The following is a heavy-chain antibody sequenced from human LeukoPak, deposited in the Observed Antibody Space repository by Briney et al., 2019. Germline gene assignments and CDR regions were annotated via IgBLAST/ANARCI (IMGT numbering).Heavy chain of an antibody. V-gene: IGHV3-23*01. CDR2: LSGNVHNP. J-gene: IGHJ4*02. CDR1: GFISSSYG. Sequence: GGSLRLSCAASGFISSSYGMHWVRQAPGKGLEWVSALSGNVHNPYYADSVKGRFTISRDNSKNTLYLQMNSLRAEDTAVYFCAKSGLNRFDYWGQGTLVTVSS. CDR3: AKSGLNRFDY. D-gene: IGHD2-15*01.